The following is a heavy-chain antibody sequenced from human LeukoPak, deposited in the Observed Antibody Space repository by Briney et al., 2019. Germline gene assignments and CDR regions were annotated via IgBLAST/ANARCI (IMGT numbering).Heavy chain of an antibody. CDR1: GFTFSSYS. CDR3: ARDGSGYDYGDY. J-gene: IGHJ4*02. V-gene: IGHV3-21*01. CDR2: ISSSSSYI. Sequence: GGSLRLSCAASGFTFSSYSMNWVRQAPGKGLEWVSSISSSSSYIYYADSVKGRFTISRDNAKNSLYLQMNSLRAEDTAVYYCARDGSGYDYGDYWGQGTLVTVSS. D-gene: IGHD5-12*01.